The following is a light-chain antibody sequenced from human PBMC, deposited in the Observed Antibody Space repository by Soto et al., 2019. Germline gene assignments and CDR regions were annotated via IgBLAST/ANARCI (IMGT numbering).Light chain of an antibody. V-gene: IGKV3-20*01. CDR1: QTVNGNS. CDR3: QQCGSLPGT. Sequence: ETVLTQSPGTLSLSPGERATLSCRASQTVNGNSLGWYQQKPGQAPRLLIYDTSSRATGIPDRFSGSGSGTDFTLTFSRLEPEDFAVYYCQQCGSLPGTFGQGTRVDIK. CDR2: DTS. J-gene: IGKJ1*01.